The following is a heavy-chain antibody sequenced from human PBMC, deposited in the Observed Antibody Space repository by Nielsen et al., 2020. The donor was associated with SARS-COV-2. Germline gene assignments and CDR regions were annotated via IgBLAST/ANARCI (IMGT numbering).Heavy chain of an antibody. CDR1: GFTFSSYA. CDR3: ARDRDEDGERSNWFDP. CDR2: ISYDGSNK. Sequence: GESLKISCAASGFTFSSYAMHWVRQAPGKGLEWVAVISYDGSNKYYADSVKGRFTISRDNSKNTLYLQMNSLRAEDTAVYYCARDRDEDGERSNWFDPWGQGTLVTVSS. J-gene: IGHJ5*02. V-gene: IGHV3-30*04. D-gene: IGHD4-17*01.